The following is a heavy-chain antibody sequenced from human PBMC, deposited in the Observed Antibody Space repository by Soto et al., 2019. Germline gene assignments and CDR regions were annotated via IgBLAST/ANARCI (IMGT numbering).Heavy chain of an antibody. J-gene: IGHJ6*03. CDR2: INPSGGST. CDR1: GYTFTSYY. D-gene: IGHD3-3*01. CDR3: ARAKHHYDFWSGYHSGYYYYYMDV. V-gene: IGHV1-46*03. Sequence: QVQLVQSGAEVKKPGASVKVSCKASGYTFTSYYMHWVRQAPGQGLEWMGIINPSGGSTSYAQKFQGRVTMTRDTSTSTVYMELSSLRSEDTAVYYCARAKHHYDFWSGYHSGYYYYYMDVWGKGTTVTVSS.